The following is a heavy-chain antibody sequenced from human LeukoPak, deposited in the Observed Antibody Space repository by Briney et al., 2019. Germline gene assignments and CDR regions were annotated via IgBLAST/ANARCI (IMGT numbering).Heavy chain of an antibody. CDR2: IVYCRNT. V-gene: IGHV4-34*12. J-gene: IGHJ3*02. CDR3: ARFSRITLGDWGDAFDI. D-gene: IGHD2-21*02. CDR1: GGSFSDYF. Sequence: AETLSLTCSVYGGSFSDYFWRGIRQAPGKGGEGVGEIVYCRNTNYNPSLMSRVLVSMDKSNKHFSLVMRSVAAADTAVYYSARFSRITLGDWGDAFDIWGQGTTVIVSS.